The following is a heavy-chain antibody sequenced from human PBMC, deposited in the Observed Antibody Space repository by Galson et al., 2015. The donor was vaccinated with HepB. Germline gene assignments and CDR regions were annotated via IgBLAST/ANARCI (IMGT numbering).Heavy chain of an antibody. Sequence: SVKVSCKASGFTFKTSAVQWVRQARGQRLEWIGWIVVGSGNTNYAQKFQERVTITRDMSTSTAYMELSSLRFDDTAVYYCAAEYPRSNPWGQGTLVTVSS. D-gene: IGHD2-2*02. CDR2: IVVGSGNT. J-gene: IGHJ5*02. CDR1: GFTFKTSA. V-gene: IGHV1-58*01. CDR3: AAEYPRSNP.